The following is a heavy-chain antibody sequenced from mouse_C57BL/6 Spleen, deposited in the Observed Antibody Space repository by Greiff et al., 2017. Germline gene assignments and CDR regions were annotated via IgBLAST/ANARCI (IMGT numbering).Heavy chain of an antibody. Sequence: EVQLQQSGPELVKPGASVKISCKASGYTFTDYYMNWVKQSHGKSLEWIGDINPNNGGTSYNQKFKGKATLTVDKYSSTAYMELRSLTSEDSAVYYCARPYYGSSYFDYWGQGTTLTVSS. CDR3: ARPYYGSSYFDY. J-gene: IGHJ2*01. CDR2: INPNNGGT. V-gene: IGHV1-26*01. CDR1: GYTFTDYY. D-gene: IGHD1-1*01.